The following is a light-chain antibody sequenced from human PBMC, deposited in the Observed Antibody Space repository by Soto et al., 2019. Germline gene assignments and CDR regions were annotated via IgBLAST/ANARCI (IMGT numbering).Light chain of an antibody. J-gene: IGLJ1*01. CDR1: SSNVGSYKL. CDR3: CSSGGSPTYV. V-gene: IGLV2-23*02. CDR2: EVN. Sequence: QSALAQPASVSGSPGQSITISCTGTSSNVGSYKLVSWYQQHPGKAPKLMIFEVNNRPSGVSNRFSGSKSGNTASLTISGLKVEDEADYYCCSSGGSPTYVVGTGTKVTVL.